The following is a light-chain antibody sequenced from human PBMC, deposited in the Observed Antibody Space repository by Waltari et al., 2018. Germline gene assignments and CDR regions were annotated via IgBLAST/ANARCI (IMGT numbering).Light chain of an antibody. CDR2: EVR. V-gene: IGLV2-14*01. CDR1: SSDVGGYNF. Sequence: QSALIQPASVSGSPGQSITISCTGTSSDVGGYNFFPWYQHHPGKAPKLLIYEVRDRPSGVSSRFFGSKTGNRASLTISGLLPEDEADYFCTSYTASSTLVFGGGTKVTVL. CDR3: TSYTASSTLV. J-gene: IGLJ3*02.